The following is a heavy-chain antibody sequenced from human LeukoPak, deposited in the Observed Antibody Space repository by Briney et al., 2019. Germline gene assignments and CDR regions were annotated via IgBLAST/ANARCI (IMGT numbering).Heavy chain of an antibody. D-gene: IGHD5-12*01. V-gene: IGHV3-7*01. CDR3: ARDLGHTGYDLYDY. Sequence: GGSLRLSCAVSGINFRGYWMAWVRQAPGEGLEWVANMKQDGSEKYYVDSVKGRFTTSRDNAKNSLYLEMNSLRVEDTAVYYCARDLGHTGYDLYDYWGQGTLVTVSS. J-gene: IGHJ4*02. CDR2: MKQDGSEK. CDR1: GINFRGYW.